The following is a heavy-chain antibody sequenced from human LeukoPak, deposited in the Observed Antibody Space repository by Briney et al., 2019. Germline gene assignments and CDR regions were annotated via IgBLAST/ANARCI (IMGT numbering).Heavy chain of an antibody. CDR3: ARSFGPGYCNGGKCYAGGYYGMDA. D-gene: IGHD2-15*01. J-gene: IGHJ6*02. CDR1: GGSISSHY. Sequence: PSETLSLTCTVSGGSISSHYWSWIRQPPGKGLEWIGYIFHTGSTNYNPSLKSRVTISVDKSKNQFSLKLTSVTAADTAVYYCARSFGPGYCNGGKCYAGGYYGMDAWGQGTTVTVSS. CDR2: IFHTGST. V-gene: IGHV4-59*08.